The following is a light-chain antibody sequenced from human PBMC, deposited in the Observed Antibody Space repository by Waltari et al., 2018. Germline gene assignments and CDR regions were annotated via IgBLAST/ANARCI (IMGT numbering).Light chain of an antibody. CDR3: QQRSNWSWT. J-gene: IGKJ1*01. V-gene: IGKV3-11*01. CDR2: AAS. CDR1: HSVSSY. Sequence: EIVLTQSPATLSLSPGERATLSCRASHSVSSYLACYQQKPGQAPRLLIYAASNRATGIPARFSGSGSGTDFTLTISRLEPEDFAVYYCQQRSNWSWTFGQGTKVEIK.